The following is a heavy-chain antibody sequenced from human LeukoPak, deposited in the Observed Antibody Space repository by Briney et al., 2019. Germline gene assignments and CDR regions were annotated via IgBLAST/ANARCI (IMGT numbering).Heavy chain of an antibody. D-gene: IGHD4-17*01. J-gene: IGHJ4*02. CDR2: ISSSGSTI. Sequence: GGSLRLSCAASGFTFSSYEMNWVRQAPGKGLEWVSYISSSGSTIYYADSVKGRFTISRDNAKNSLYLQMNSLRAEGTAVYYCARETDDYGDVRIDYWGQGTLVTVSS. V-gene: IGHV3-48*03. CDR3: ARETDDYGDVRIDY. CDR1: GFTFSSYE.